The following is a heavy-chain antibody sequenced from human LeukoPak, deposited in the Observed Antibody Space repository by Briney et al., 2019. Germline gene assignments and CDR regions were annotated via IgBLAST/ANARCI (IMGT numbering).Heavy chain of an antibody. V-gene: IGHV1-2*02. J-gene: IGHJ4*02. Sequence: ASVKVSCKASGYTFTGYYMPWVRQAPGQGLELMGWINPNNGGTYYAQKLQGRVTMTWDTSISTAYMELTGLRSDDTAVYYCARAAYCGGDCYYYFDYWGQGTLVTVSS. CDR3: ARAAYCGGDCYYYFDY. CDR2: INPNNGGT. D-gene: IGHD2-21*02. CDR1: GYTFTGYY.